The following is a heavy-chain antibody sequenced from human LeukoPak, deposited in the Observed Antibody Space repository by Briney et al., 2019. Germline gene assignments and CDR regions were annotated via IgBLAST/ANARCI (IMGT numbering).Heavy chain of an antibody. J-gene: IGHJ4*02. Sequence: PGGSLRLSCAASGFTFSSYGMHWVRQAPGKGLEWVAVISYDGSNKYYADSVKGRFTISRDNSKNTLYLQMNSLRAEDTAVYYCAKGWDSSGWYGGFDYWGQGTLVTVSS. CDR1: GFTFSSYG. CDR2: ISYDGSNK. CDR3: AKGWDSSGWYGGFDY. D-gene: IGHD6-19*01. V-gene: IGHV3-30*18.